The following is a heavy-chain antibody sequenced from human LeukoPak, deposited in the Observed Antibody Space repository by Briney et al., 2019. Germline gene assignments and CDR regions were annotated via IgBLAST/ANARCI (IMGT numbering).Heavy chain of an antibody. D-gene: IGHD6-19*01. J-gene: IGHJ4*02. Sequence: SETLSLTCTVSGGSIRSYYWNWVRQPAGKGLEWIGLIDSSGSTTYGPSLRSRFTISVDSSKSQISLNLNSVTAADTAMYYCARSPLSSSGWYRADFWGQGTLVTVSS. CDR2: IDSSGST. V-gene: IGHV4-4*07. CDR3: ARSPLSSSGWYRADF. CDR1: GGSIRSYY.